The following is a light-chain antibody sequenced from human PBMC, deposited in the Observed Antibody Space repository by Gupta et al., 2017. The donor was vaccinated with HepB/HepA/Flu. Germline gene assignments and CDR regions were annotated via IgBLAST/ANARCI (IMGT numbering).Light chain of an antibody. CDR2: DVI. J-gene: IGLJ2*01. Sequence: SALTQPASVSGSPGQSINISCTGTSSDVGGYNYVSWYQQHPVKAPKLIIYDVINRPSGVSDRFSGSKSGNTASLTISGLQAEDEADYYCSSYTSSSTVIFGGGTKLTVL. CDR3: SSYTSSSTVI. V-gene: IGLV2-14*03. CDR1: SSDVGGYNY.